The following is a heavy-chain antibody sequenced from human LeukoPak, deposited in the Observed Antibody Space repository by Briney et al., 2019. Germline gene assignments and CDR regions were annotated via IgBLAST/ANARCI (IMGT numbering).Heavy chain of an antibody. J-gene: IGHJ4*02. Sequence: PGGSLRLSCAASGFTFSSYWMSWVRQAPGKGLEWVANIKQDGSEKYYVDSVKGRFTISRDNAKNSLYLQMNSLRAEDTAVYYCARVKGERIVGATGPFDYWGQGTLVTVSS. CDR1: GFTFSSYW. V-gene: IGHV3-7*01. CDR3: ARVKGERIVGATGPFDY. D-gene: IGHD1-26*01. CDR2: IKQDGSEK.